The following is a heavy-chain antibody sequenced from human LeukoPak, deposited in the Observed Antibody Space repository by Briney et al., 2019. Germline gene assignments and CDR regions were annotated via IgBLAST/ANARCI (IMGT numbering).Heavy chain of an antibody. CDR2: ISTNGGST. CDR3: VKGHDYHYYGVDV. V-gene: IGHV3-64D*06. J-gene: IGHJ6*02. CDR1: GFTFSSYA. Sequence: GGSLRLSCSASGFTFSSYAMHWVRQAPGKRLDYVSAISTNGGSTYYADSVKGRFTISRDNSKNTLYLQMSSLRAEDTAVYYCVKGHDYHYYGVDVWGQGTTVTVSS.